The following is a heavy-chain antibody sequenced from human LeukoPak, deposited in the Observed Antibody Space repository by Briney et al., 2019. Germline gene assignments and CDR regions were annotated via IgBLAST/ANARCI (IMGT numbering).Heavy chain of an antibody. CDR3: AKDPNYYGSGSYFDY. CDR1: GFTFSSYA. Sequence: GGSLRLSCAASGFTFSSYAMSWVRQAPGKGLEWVSAISGSGGSTYYADSVKGRFTISRDNSKNTLYLQMNSPRAEDTAVYYCAKDPNYYGSGSYFDYWGQGTLVTVSS. J-gene: IGHJ4*02. V-gene: IGHV3-23*01. D-gene: IGHD3-10*01. CDR2: ISGSGGST.